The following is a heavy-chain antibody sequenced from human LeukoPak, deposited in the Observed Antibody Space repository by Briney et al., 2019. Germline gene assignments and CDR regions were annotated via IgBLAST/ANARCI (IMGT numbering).Heavy chain of an antibody. J-gene: IGHJ6*02. D-gene: IGHD6-6*01. CDR3: ARDDSSSLPYYYYGMVV. Sequence: SQTLSLTCAISRDSLSNNSAAWNWIRQSPSRGLECLGSTYYRSKWYNEYAVSVKSRITINQDTSKNQFSLQLNSVTPEDTAVYYCARDDSSSLPYYYYGMVVWGQGTTVTVSS. CDR2: TYYRSKWYN. V-gene: IGHV6-1*01. CDR1: RDSLSNNSAA.